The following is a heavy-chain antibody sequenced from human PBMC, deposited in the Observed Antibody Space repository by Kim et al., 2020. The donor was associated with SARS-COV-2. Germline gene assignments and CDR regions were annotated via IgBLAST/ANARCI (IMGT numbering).Heavy chain of an antibody. Sequence: GGSLRLSCAASEFTFNKHWMSWLRQAPGKGLEWVSNIKEDGSEQYYVDSVKGRFTVSRDNAKNSLYLQMHSLRAEDTAMYYCARIVCGDVVVTAGGPGHWYFDLWGRGTLVTVSS. CDR2: IKEDGSEQ. D-gene: IGHD2-21*02. CDR1: EFTFNKHW. V-gene: IGHV3-7*03. CDR3: ARIVCGDVVVTAGGPGHWYFDL. J-gene: IGHJ2*01.